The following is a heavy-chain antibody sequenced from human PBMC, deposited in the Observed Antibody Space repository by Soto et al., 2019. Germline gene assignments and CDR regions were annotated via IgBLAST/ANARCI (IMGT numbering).Heavy chain of an antibody. Sequence: ASVKVSCKASGYTFTSYGISWARQAPGQGLERMGWINTYNGNTNYAQNLQGRVTLTTDTSTSTAYMELTSLRSNDTAIYYCAMVDVYVTPSPQDVWGQGTTVTVSS. CDR3: AMVDVYVTPSPQDV. V-gene: IGHV1-18*01. D-gene: IGHD3-16*01. CDR1: GYTFTSYG. CDR2: INTYNGNT. J-gene: IGHJ6*02.